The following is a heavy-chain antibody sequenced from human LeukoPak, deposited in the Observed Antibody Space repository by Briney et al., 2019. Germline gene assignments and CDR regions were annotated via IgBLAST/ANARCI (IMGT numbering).Heavy chain of an antibody. CDR1: GDSVSSDSAA. CDR2: TYYRSKWYN. J-gene: IGHJ4*02. CDR3: ARGRKWGESGFDY. D-gene: IGHD2-8*01. Sequence: KSSQTLSLTCAISGDSVSSDSAAWNWIRQSPSRGLEWLGMTYYRSKWYNDYAVSVKSRIIINPDTSKNQFSLQLNSVTPEDSAVYFCARGRKWGESGFDYWGEGAQVTVSS. V-gene: IGHV6-1*01.